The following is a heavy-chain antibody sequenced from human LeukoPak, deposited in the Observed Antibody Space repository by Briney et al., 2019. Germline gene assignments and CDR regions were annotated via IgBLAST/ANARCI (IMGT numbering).Heavy chain of an antibody. CDR2: MNHSGST. Sequence: NPSETLSLTCAVYGVSFSGYYWSWLRQPPGKGLEWIGEMNHSGSTNYNPSLKSRVTISVDTSKNQFSLKLSSVTAADTAIYYCTREYGFMTTVFHAFDIWGQGTMVAVSS. V-gene: IGHV4-34*01. CDR3: TREYGFMTTVFHAFDI. J-gene: IGHJ3*02. CDR1: GVSFSGYY. D-gene: IGHD4-17*01.